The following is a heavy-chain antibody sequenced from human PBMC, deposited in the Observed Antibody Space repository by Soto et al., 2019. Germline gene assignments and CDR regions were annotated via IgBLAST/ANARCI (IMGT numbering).Heavy chain of an antibody. D-gene: IGHD2-15*01. CDR1: GFTFSSYA. Sequence: EVQLLESGGGLVQPGGSLRLSCAASGFTFSSYAMSWVRQAPGKGLEWVSAISGSGGSTYYADSVKGRFTISRDNSKNTLYLQMNSLRAEDTAVYYCAKPPAERYCSGGSCYSDYWGQGTLVTVSS. J-gene: IGHJ4*02. CDR3: AKPPAERYCSGGSCYSDY. CDR2: ISGSGGST. V-gene: IGHV3-23*01.